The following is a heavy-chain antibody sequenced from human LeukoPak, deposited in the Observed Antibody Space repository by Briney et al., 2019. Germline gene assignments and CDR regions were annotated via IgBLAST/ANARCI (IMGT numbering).Heavy chain of an antibody. CDR2: ISGSGDRT. CDR1: GFTFSSHA. V-gene: IGHV3-23*01. D-gene: IGHD2-15*01. CDR3: VRKVIVATNYFDL. J-gene: IGHJ4*02. Sequence: GGSLRLSCAASGFTFSSHAMSWVRQALGKGLEWVSSISGSGDRTYYADSVKGRLTISRDNSKKTVYVQVNSLRADDTAVYYCVRKVIVATNYFDLWGQGTLVTVPS.